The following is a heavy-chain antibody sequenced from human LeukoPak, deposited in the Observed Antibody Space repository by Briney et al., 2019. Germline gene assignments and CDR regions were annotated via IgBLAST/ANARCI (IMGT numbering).Heavy chain of an antibody. V-gene: IGHV4-38-2*02. CDR1: GYSISSGYY. D-gene: IGHD1-1*01. CDR2: IYHSGST. CDR3: ASSPPQRYYYYMDV. J-gene: IGHJ6*03. Sequence: PETLSLTCTVSGYSISSGYYWGWIRQPPGKGLEWIGSIYHSGSTYYNPSLKSRVTISVDTSKNQFSLKLSSVTAADTAVYYCASSPPQRYYYYMDVWGKGTTVTVSS.